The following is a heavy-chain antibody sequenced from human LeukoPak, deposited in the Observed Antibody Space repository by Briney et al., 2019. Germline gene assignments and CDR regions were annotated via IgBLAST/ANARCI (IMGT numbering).Heavy chain of an antibody. D-gene: IGHD2-2*01. CDR2: ISSSSSYI. CDR3: ARGDRDLYCSSTSCYPVL. CDR1: GFTFSSYS. J-gene: IGHJ4*02. Sequence: GGSLRLSCVASGFTFSSYSMNWVRQAPGKGLEWVSSISSSSSYIYYADSVKGRFTISRDNAKNSLYPQMNSLRAEDTAVYYCARGDRDLYCSSTSCYPVLGGQGTLVTVSS. V-gene: IGHV3-21*01.